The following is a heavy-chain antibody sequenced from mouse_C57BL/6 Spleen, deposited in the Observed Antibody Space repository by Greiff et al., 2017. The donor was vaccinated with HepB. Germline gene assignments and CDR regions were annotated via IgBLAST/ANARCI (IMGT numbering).Heavy chain of an antibody. CDR3: ASGGGLRGAMDY. CDR1: GYTFTSYW. J-gene: IGHJ4*01. V-gene: IGHV1-61*01. D-gene: IGHD2-2*01. CDR2: IYPSDSET. Sequence: QVQLQQSGAELVRPGSSVKLSCKASGYTFTSYWMDWVTQRPGQGLEWIGNIYPSDSETHYNQQFKDKATLTVDKSSSTAYMQLSILTSEDSAVYYGASGGGLRGAMDYWGQGTSVTVSS.